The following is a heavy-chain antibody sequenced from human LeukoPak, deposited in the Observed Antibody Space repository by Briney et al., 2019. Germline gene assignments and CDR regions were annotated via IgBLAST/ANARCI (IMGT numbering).Heavy chain of an antibody. CDR3: AKAPIVVVPAANES. Sequence: PGGSLRLSCAASGFTFTNSAMTWVRQAPGKGLEWVSTISGSGGNTYYADSVKGRFTISRDNSKNTLYLQMNSLRAEDTAVYYCAKAPIVVVPAANESWGQGTLVTVSS. CDR2: ISGSGGNT. J-gene: IGHJ4*02. V-gene: IGHV3-23*01. D-gene: IGHD2-2*01. CDR1: GFTFTNSA.